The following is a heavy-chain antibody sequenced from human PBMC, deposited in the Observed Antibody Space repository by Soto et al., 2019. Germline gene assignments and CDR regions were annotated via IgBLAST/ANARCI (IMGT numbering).Heavy chain of an antibody. CDR2: IIPIFGTA. Sequence: QVQLVQSGAEVKKPGSSVKVSCKASGGTFSSYAISWVRQAPGQGLEWMGGIIPIFGTANYAQKFQGRVTITADKSPSTAYMELSSLRSEDTAVYYCARGSSRVPAAITNWFDPWGQGTLVTVSS. V-gene: IGHV1-69*06. D-gene: IGHD2-2*02. J-gene: IGHJ5*02. CDR3: ARGSSRVPAAITNWFDP. CDR1: GGTFSSYA.